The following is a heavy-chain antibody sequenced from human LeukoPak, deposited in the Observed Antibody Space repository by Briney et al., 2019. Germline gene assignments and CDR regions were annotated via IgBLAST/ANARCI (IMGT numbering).Heavy chain of an antibody. CDR1: GFTFSSYE. D-gene: IGHD3-10*01. CDR2: ISSSGSTI. V-gene: IGHV3-48*03. J-gene: IGHJ4*02. Sequence: PGGSLRLSCAASGFTFSSYEMNWVRQAPGKGLEWVSYISSSGSTIYYADSVKGRFTISRDNSKNTTVYLQMNSLRAEDTALYYCAKESMWFGESNPFDYWGQGTLVTVSS. CDR3: AKESMWFGESNPFDY.